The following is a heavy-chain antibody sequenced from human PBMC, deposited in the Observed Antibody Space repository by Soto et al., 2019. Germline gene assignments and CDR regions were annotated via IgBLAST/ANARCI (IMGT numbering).Heavy chain of an antibody. V-gene: IGHV1-8*01. CDR2: MNPNSGNT. J-gene: IGHJ6*03. CDR1: GYTFTSYD. CDR3: ARLTTLGRGVIMVYYFYMDV. Sequence: ASVKVSCKASGYTFTSYDINWVRQATGQGLEWMGWMNPNSGNTGYAQKFQGRVTMTRNTSISTAYMELSSLRSEDTAVYYCARLTTLGRGVIMVYYFYMDVWGKGTTVTVSS. D-gene: IGHD3-10*01.